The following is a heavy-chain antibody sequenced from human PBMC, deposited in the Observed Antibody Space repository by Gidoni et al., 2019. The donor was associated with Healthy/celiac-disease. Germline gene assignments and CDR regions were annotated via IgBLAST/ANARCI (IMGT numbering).Heavy chain of an antibody. CDR1: GYTFTSYY. CDR3: ARGEGATDIDF. Sequence: QVQLVQSGAEVKKPGASVKVSCKASGYTFTSYYMHWVRQAPGQGREWKGIINPSGGSTSYAQKFQGRVNMTRDTATSTVYMELSSLKSGDTAVYYCARGEGATDIDFWGQGTLVTVSS. D-gene: IGHD1-26*01. J-gene: IGHJ4*02. CDR2: INPSGGST. V-gene: IGHV1-46*01.